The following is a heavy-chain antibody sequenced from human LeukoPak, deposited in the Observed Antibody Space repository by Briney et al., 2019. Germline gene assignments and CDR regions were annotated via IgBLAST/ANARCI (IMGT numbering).Heavy chain of an antibody. CDR3: ARTYSSGWYCPQAFDY. Sequence: SSETLSLTCAVYGGSFSGYYWSWIRQPPGKGLEWIGEINHSGSTNYNPSLKSRVTISVDTSKNQFSLKLSSVTAADTAVYYCARTYSSGWYCPQAFDYWGQGTLVTVSS. V-gene: IGHV4-34*01. J-gene: IGHJ4*02. CDR1: GGSFSGYY. CDR2: INHSGST. D-gene: IGHD6-19*01.